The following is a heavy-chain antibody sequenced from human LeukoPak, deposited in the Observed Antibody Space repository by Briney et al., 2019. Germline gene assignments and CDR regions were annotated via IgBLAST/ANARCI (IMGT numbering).Heavy chain of an antibody. V-gene: IGHV3-23*01. CDR3: AKGAYDYVWGSYRHPLY. D-gene: IGHD3-16*02. CDR1: GFTLSSYA. Sequence: GGSLRLSCAASGFTLSSYAMSWVRQAPGKGLEWVSAISGSGGSTYYADSVKGRFTISRDNSKNTLYLQMNSLRAEDTAVYYCAKGAYDYVWGSYRHPLYWGQGTLVTVSS. J-gene: IGHJ4*02. CDR2: ISGSGGST.